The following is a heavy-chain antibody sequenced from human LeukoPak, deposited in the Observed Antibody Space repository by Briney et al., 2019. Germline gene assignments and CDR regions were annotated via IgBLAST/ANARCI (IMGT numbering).Heavy chain of an antibody. CDR1: GYTFTSYD. CDR3: ARGSPVVGDYVNYFDY. CDR2: MNPNSGNT. Sequence: ASVKVSCEASGYTFTSYDINWVRQATGQGLEWMGWMNPNSGNTGYAQKFQGRVTMTRNTSISTAYMELSSLRSEDTAVYYCARGSPVVGDYVNYFDYWGQGTLVTVSS. D-gene: IGHD4-17*01. J-gene: IGHJ4*02. V-gene: IGHV1-8*01.